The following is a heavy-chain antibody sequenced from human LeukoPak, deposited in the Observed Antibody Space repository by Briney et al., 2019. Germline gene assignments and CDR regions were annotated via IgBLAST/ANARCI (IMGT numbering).Heavy chain of an antibody. J-gene: IGHJ3*02. V-gene: IGHV1-69*10. D-gene: IGHD3-10*02. Sequence: SVKLSCKASGAMFTSYAISWVRQARGPGPEWRAWIIPILGIANYAQKFQGRVTITAKKSTKTAYMELSSLRSEDTAVFYCAKDDRDYVGAFDMWGERTRVTVSS. CDR3: AKDDRDYVGAFDM. CDR1: GAMFTSYA. CDR2: IIPILGIA.